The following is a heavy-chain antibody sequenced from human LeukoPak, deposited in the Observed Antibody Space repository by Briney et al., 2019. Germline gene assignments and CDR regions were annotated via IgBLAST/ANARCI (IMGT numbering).Heavy chain of an antibody. CDR2: ISYDGSNK. CDR1: GFTFSDYT. Sequence: GGSLRLSCAASGFTFSDYTVHWVRQAPGKGLEWVAVISYDGSNKYYADSVKGRFTISRDNSKNTVYLQMNSLRTEDTAVYYCARDPVCHTSCTRGMDYWGQGTLVTVSS. CDR3: ARDPVCHTSCTRGMDY. D-gene: IGHD2-2*01. J-gene: IGHJ4*02. V-gene: IGHV3-30*04.